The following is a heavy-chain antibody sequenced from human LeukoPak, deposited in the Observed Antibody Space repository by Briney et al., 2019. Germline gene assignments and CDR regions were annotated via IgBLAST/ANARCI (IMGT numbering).Heavy chain of an antibody. CDR3: ARVGGVTGQDAFDI. Sequence: PSETLSLTCTVSGGSISSYYWSWIRQPPGKGLEWIGYIYHSRSTYYNPSLKSRVTISVDRSKNQFSLKLSSVTAADTAVYYCARVGGVTGQDAFDIWGQGTMVTVSS. J-gene: IGHJ3*02. CDR2: IYHSRST. D-gene: IGHD2-21*02. V-gene: IGHV4-59*12. CDR1: GGSISSYY.